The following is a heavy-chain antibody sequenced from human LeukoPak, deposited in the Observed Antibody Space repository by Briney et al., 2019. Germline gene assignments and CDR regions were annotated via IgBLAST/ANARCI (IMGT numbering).Heavy chain of an antibody. J-gene: IGHJ5*02. Sequence: ASVKVSCKASGYTFTGYYMHWVRQAPGQGLEWMGWINPNSGGTNYAQKFQGRVTMTRDTSISTAYMELSRLRSDDTAVYYCARADYDILTGYYKSGFYNWFDPWGQGTLVTVSS. CDR2: INPNSGGT. CDR1: GYTFTGYY. D-gene: IGHD3-9*01. CDR3: ARADYDILTGYYKSGFYNWFDP. V-gene: IGHV1-2*02.